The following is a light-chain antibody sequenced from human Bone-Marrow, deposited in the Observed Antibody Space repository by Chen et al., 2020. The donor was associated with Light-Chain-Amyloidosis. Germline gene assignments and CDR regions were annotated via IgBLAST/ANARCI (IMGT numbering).Light chain of an antibody. J-gene: IGLJ3*02. CDR1: SGSIATNY. CDR2: EDD. V-gene: IGLV6-57*01. Sequence: NFMLTQPHSVSESPGKTVIISCTRSSGSIATNYVQWYQQRPGSSPTPVIYEDDQRPSGVPDRVSGSIDRSSNSASLTIAGLKTEDEADYDCQSYQGSSQGVFGGGTKRTVL. CDR3: QSYQGSSQGV.